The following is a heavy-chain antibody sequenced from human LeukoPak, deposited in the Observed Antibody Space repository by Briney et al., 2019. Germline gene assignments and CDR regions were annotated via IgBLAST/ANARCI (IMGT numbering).Heavy chain of an antibody. CDR1: GYTFTDYY. D-gene: IGHD1/OR15-1a*01. J-gene: IGHJ4*02. Sequence: GASVKVSCKASGYTFTDYYIHWVRQAPGQGLEWMGWINPNSGGTNYAQKFQGRVTMTRDTSITTAYMELSRLRSDDTAMYYCATSGSAWHNDYWGQGTLVTVSS. CDR2: INPNSGGT. V-gene: IGHV1-2*02. CDR3: ATSGSAWHNDY.